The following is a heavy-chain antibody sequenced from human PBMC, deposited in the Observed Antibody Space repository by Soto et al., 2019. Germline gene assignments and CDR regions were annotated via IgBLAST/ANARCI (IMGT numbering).Heavy chain of an antibody. D-gene: IGHD3-16*01. CDR1: GFTFRSFV. V-gene: IGHV3-30*19. CDR3: ARWGTTGGLDV. Sequence: QVQLVESVGGVVQPGTSLRLSCVGSGFTFRSFVIHWVRQAPGRGLEWVALTSYDGTNKYFGDSVKGRFTISRDNSRNTVDLQMDSLRLEDTALYYCARWGTTGGLDVWGQGTLLSVSS. J-gene: IGHJ4*02. CDR2: TSYDGTNK.